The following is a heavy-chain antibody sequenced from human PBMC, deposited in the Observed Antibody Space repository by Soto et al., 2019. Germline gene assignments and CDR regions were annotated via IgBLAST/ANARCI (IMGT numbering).Heavy chain of an antibody. V-gene: IGHV4-31*03. CDR1: GGCISSGGYY. Sequence: SETLSLTCTVSGGCISSGGYYWSWIRQHPGKGLEWIGYIYYSGSTYYNPSLKSRVTISVDTSKNQFSLKLSSVTAADTAVYYCAKSGYSYGPNPLLYWGQGTLVTVS. CDR2: IYYSGST. CDR3: AKSGYSYGPNPLLY. D-gene: IGHD5-18*01. J-gene: IGHJ4*02.